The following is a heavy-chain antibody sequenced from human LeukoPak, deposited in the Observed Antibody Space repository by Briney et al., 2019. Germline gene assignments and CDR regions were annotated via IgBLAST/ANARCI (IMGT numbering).Heavy chain of an antibody. Sequence: GGSLRLSCAASGFTFSSYKMNWVRQAPGKGLEWVSSISSSSSYIYYTDSVKGRFTISRDNAKNSLSLQMNSLRADDTAVYYCATESVELATIPLGYWGQGTLVTVSS. D-gene: IGHD5-24*01. CDR1: GFTFSSYK. J-gene: IGHJ4*02. CDR3: ATESVELATIPLGY. CDR2: ISSSSSYI. V-gene: IGHV3-21*01.